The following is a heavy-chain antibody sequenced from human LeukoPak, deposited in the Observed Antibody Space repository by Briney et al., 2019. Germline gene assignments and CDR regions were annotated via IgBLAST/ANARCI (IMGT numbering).Heavy chain of an antibody. J-gene: IGHJ4*02. D-gene: IGHD6-13*01. CDR1: GFTFSSYA. V-gene: IGHV3-30-3*01. Sequence: GGSLRLSCAASGFTFSSYAMHWVRQAPGKGLEWVTDISFGGSNKDYADSVKGRFTISRDNSKNTLFLQMNSPRAEDTAVYYCATDGYSSSYRGGFDHWGQGTLVTVSS. CDR2: ISFGGSNK. CDR3: ATDGYSSSYRGGFDH.